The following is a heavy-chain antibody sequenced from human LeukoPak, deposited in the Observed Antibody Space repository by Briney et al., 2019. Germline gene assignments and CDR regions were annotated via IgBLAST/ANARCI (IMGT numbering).Heavy chain of an antibody. J-gene: IGHJ6*02. CDR2: ISGSGGST. CDR1: GFTFSSYA. V-gene: IGHV3-23*01. D-gene: IGHD5-12*01. CDR3: ARDLPSSGYEAWNYYGMDV. Sequence: GGSLRLSCAASGFTFSSYAMTWVRQAPGKGLEWVSVISGSGGSTYYADSVKGRFTISRDNSKNTLYLQMNSLRAEDTAVYYCARDLPSSGYEAWNYYGMDVWGQGTTVTVSS.